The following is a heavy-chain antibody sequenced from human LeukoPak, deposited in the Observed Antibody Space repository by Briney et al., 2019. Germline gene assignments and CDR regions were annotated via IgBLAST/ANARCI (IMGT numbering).Heavy chain of an antibody. CDR2: IAPSSGDT. J-gene: IGHJ5*02. D-gene: IGHD7-27*01. CDR1: GYTFTGYY. Sequence: ASVKVSCKTSGYTFTGYYIHWARQAPGQGLEWMGWIAPSSGDTNYAQKFQGRVTMTRDTSISTAYMELSRLRSDDTAVYYCARDSTGDQDWFDPWGQGTLVTVSS. V-gene: IGHV1-2*02. CDR3: ARDSTGDQDWFDP.